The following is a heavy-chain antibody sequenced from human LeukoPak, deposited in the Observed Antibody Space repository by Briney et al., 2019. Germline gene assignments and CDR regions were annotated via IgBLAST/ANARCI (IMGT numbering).Heavy chain of an antibody. Sequence: PGGSLRLSCAASGFTFSSYTLNWVRQAPGKGLEWVSSISRESNDIYYADSVKGRFTISRDNSKNTLYLQMNSLRAEDTAVYYCARDPGEYQLLHLDYWGQGTLVTVSS. J-gene: IGHJ4*02. CDR1: GFTFSSYT. CDR3: ARDPGEYQLLHLDY. CDR2: ISRESNDI. D-gene: IGHD2-2*01. V-gene: IGHV3-21*01.